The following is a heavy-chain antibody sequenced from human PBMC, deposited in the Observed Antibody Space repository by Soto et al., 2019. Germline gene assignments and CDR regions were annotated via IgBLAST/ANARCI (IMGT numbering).Heavy chain of an antibody. D-gene: IGHD3-9*01. CDR2: ISGSGGST. Sequence: GGSLRLSCAASGFTFSSYAMSWVRQAPGKGLEWVSAISGSGGSTYYADSVKGRFTISRDNSKNTLYLQMNSLRAEDTAVYYCAKDLTGDYDILTGNDYWGQGTLVTVSS. V-gene: IGHV3-23*01. CDR1: GFTFSSYA. J-gene: IGHJ4*02. CDR3: AKDLTGDYDILTGNDY.